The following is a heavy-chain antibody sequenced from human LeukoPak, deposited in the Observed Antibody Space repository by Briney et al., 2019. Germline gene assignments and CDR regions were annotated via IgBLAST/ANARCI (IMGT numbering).Heavy chain of an antibody. J-gene: IGHJ3*02. Sequence: ASVKVSCKASGYTFTSYYMHWVRQAPGQGLEWMGIINPSGGSTSYAQKFQGRVAMTSDMSTSTVYMELSSLRSEDTAVYYCAIVGWERLSAFGIWGQGTMVTVSS. CDR3: AIVGWERLSAFGI. CDR2: INPSGGST. CDR1: GYTFTSYY. V-gene: IGHV1-46*01. D-gene: IGHD1-26*01.